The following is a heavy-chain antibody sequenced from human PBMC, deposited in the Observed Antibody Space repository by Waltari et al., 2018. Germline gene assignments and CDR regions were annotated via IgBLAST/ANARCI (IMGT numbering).Heavy chain of an antibody. CDR3: AKDESSSPVLFDY. V-gene: IGHV3-23*04. CDR1: GFTFTYSA. D-gene: IGHD1-1*01. CDR2: ISGSGDSA. Sequence: EVQLVESGGGLVQPGGSLRLTRAASGFTFTYSAMTWVRQAPGKGLEWVSAISGSGDSAYYADSMKGRFTISRDNSKNALYLEMNSLKVEDTAVYYCAKDESSSPVLFDYWGQGALVTVSS. J-gene: IGHJ4*02.